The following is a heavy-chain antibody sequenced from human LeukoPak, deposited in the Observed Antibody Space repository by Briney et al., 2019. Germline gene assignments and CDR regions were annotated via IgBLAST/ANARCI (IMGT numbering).Heavy chain of an antibody. CDR1: GFTFSDYY. J-gene: IGHJ4*02. CDR3: ASVPIPINYYDSSGYPDC. CDR2: ISSSGSTI. V-gene: IGHV3-11*01. Sequence: PGGSLRLSCAASGFTFSDYYMSWIRQAPGKGLEWASYISSSGSTIYYADSVKGRFTISRDNAKNSLYLQMNSLRAEDTAVYYCASVPIPINYYDSSGYPDCWGQGTLVTVSS. D-gene: IGHD3-22*01.